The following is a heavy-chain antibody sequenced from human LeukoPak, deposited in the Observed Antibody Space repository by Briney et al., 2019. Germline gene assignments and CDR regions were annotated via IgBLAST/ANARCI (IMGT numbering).Heavy chain of an antibody. CDR3: ARDFGWLSGFDN. D-gene: IGHD3-9*01. Sequence: GGSLRLSCAASGFTVSSNYMSWVRQAPGKGLEWVSVLYSGDITYYADSVKGRFTISRDNSKNTLYLQMNSLRAEDTAVYYCARDFGWLSGFDNWGQGTLVTVSS. CDR1: GFTVSSNY. V-gene: IGHV3-53*01. J-gene: IGHJ4*02. CDR2: LYSGDIT.